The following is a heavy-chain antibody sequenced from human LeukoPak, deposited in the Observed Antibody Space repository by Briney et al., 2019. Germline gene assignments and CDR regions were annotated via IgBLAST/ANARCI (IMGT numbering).Heavy chain of an antibody. Sequence: GGSLRLSCAASGFTFSSYWMSWVRQAPGKGREWVANIKQDGSEKYYVDSVKGRFTISRDNAKNSLYLQMNSLRAEDTAVYYCARVWQDGSDAFDIWGQGTMVTVSS. CDR2: IKQDGSEK. CDR3: ARVWQDGSDAFDI. D-gene: IGHD5-24*01. V-gene: IGHV3-7*01. CDR1: GFTFSSYW. J-gene: IGHJ3*02.